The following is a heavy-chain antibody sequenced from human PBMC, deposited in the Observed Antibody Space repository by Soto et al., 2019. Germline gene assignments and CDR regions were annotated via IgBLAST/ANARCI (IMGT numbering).Heavy chain of an antibody. CDR2: MNPNSGNT. D-gene: IGHD1-26*01. J-gene: IGHJ4*02. V-gene: IGHV1-8*01. CDR3: AGEKVGTTGIDF. CDR1: GYTFTGYD. Sequence: QAQLVQSGAEVKKPGASVKVSCKASGYTFTGYDINWVRQATGQGLEWMGWMNPNSGNTGYAQNFQGRVTMTRDNPITTASMELTSLRDDDSAVYYCAGEKVGTTGIDFWCQGTLVTVSS.